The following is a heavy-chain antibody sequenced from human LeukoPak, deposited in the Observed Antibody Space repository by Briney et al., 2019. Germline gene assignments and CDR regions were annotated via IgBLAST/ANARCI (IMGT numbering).Heavy chain of an antibody. CDR1: GGTFSSYA. V-gene: IGHV1-69*06. CDR3: ARVLMTTVTTFRYYYMDV. CDR2: IIPIFGTA. Sequence: GASVKVSCKASGGTFSSYAISWVRQAPGQGLEWMGGIIPIFGTANYAQKFQGRVTITADKSTSTAYMELSSLRSEDTAVYYCARVLMTTVTTFRYYYMDVWGKGTTVTVSS. J-gene: IGHJ6*03. D-gene: IGHD4-11*01.